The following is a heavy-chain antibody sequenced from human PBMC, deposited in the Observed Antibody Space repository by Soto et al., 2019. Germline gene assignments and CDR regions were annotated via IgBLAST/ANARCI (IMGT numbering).Heavy chain of an antibody. Sequence: QVQLQESGPGLVKPSETLSLICTVSGGSFSSDYWSWIRQPPGKGLESIGYIYNSGTTKYNPSLKRRVTISVDTSKYQFSLRLNSLTAADTAVYYCARARPDTAMAVDSWGQGTLVTVSS. CDR2: IYNSGTT. CDR3: ARARPDTAMAVDS. J-gene: IGHJ4*02. D-gene: IGHD5-18*01. V-gene: IGHV4-59*01. CDR1: GGSFSSDY.